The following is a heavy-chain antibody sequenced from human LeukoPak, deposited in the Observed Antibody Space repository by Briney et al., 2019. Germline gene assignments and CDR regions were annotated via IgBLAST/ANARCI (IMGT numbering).Heavy chain of an antibody. CDR1: GGTFSSYA. Sequence: SVKVSCKASGGTFSSYAISWVRQAPGQGLEWMGGIIPIFGTANYAQKFQGRVTITADKSTSTAYMELSSLRSDDTAVYYCARDKTYWSYSSSSPSDYWGQGTLVTVSS. V-gene: IGHV1-69*06. CDR3: ARDKTYWSYSSSSPSDY. J-gene: IGHJ4*02. CDR2: IIPIFGTA. D-gene: IGHD6-6*01.